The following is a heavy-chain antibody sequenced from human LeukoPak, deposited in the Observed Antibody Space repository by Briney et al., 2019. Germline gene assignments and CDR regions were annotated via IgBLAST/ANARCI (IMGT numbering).Heavy chain of an antibody. D-gene: IGHD6-13*01. V-gene: IGHV3-21*01. CDR1: GFTFSSYS. J-gene: IGHJ5*02. CDR2: ISSSSSYI. Sequence: GGSLRLSCAASGFTFSSYSMNWVRQAPGKGLEWVSSISSSSSYIYYADSVKGRFTISRDNAKNSLYQQMNSLRAEDTAVYYCARDPGIAAAGTNNWFDPWGQGTLVTVPS. CDR3: ARDPGIAAAGTNNWFDP.